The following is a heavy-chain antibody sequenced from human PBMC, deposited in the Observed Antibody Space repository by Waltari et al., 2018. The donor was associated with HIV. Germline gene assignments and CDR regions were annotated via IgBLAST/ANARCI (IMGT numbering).Heavy chain of an antibody. CDR1: GYTFTSYD. CDR3: ARGRRCSSTSCYGGWFDP. CDR2: MNPNSGNT. J-gene: IGHJ5*02. V-gene: IGHV1-8*01. Sequence: QVQLVQSGAEVKKPGASVKVSCKASGYTFTSYDINWVRQATGQGLEWMGWMNPNSGNTGYAQKFQGRVTMTRNTSISTAYMELSSLRSEDTAVYYCARGRRCSSTSCYGGWFDPWGQGTLVTVSS. D-gene: IGHD2-2*01.